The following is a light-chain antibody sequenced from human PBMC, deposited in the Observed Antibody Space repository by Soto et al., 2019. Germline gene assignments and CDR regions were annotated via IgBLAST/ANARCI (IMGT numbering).Light chain of an antibody. J-gene: IGKJ1*01. CDR3: LQFNSYPRT. CDR2: ATF. V-gene: IGKV1-17*02. Sequence: DIEMTQSPSSLSASVGDRDTITCRAGQSISSYLGWYQQRPGRAPKRLIYATFTLQSGVPSRFSGSRSGTELTLTISNLQPEDFATYYCLQFNSYPRTFGQGTK. CDR1: QSISSY.